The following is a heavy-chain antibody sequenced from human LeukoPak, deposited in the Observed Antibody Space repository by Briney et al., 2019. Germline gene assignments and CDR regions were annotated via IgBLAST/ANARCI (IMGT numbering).Heavy chain of an antibody. CDR3: ARARWDRARYFDY. CDR2: INPNSGGT. CDR1: GYTFTGYY. V-gene: IGHV1-2*02. J-gene: IGHJ4*02. D-gene: IGHD1-26*01. Sequence: ASVKVSCKASGYTFTGYYMHWVRQAPGQGLEWMGWINPNSGGTIYQGRVTMTRDTSISTAYMELSRLRSDDTAVYYCARARWDRARYFDYWGQGTLVTVSS.